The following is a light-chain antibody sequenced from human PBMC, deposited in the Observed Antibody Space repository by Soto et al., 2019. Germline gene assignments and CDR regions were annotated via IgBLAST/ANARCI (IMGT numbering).Light chain of an antibody. CDR2: GIS. J-gene: IGKJ1*01. CDR3: EQYGSSPRT. V-gene: IGKV3-20*01. CDR1: QSVISNY. Sequence: EIVLTQSPGTLSLSPGEIATLSCRASQSVISNYFAWYQQKPGQAPRVIIYGISTRATGVPDRFSGSGSGTDFTLTISRLEPEDVAVYYCEQYGSSPRTFGQGTKVDIK.